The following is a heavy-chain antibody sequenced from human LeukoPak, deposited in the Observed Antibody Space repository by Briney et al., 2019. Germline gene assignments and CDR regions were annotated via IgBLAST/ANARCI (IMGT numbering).Heavy chain of an antibody. Sequence: PGGSLRLSCAASGFTFSNAWMNWVRQAPGKGLEWVGRIKSKTDGGTTDYAAPVKGRFTISRDDSKNTLYLQMNSLKTEDTAVYYCTTDSSSWYWDFDYRGQGTLVTVSS. D-gene: IGHD6-13*01. V-gene: IGHV3-15*07. CDR2: IKSKTDGGTT. J-gene: IGHJ4*02. CDR3: TTDSSSWYWDFDY. CDR1: GFTFSNAW.